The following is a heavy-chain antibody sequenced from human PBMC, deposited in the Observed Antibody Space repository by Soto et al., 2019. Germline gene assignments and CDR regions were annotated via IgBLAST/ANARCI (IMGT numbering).Heavy chain of an antibody. CDR1: GFTFSSYC. CDR2: IKSDGSNK. D-gene: IGHD3-3*01. CDR3: AKDRSTIFGVVTDDAFYI. V-gene: IGHV3-30*02. Sequence: GGALRLSCAGSGFTFSSYCLRLVRQVPGKGLEWVADIKSDGSNKNYADSVKGRFTISRDNSKNPLYLQMNSLRAEDTAVYYCAKDRSTIFGVVTDDAFYIWGKGTMVTVSS. J-gene: IGHJ3*02.